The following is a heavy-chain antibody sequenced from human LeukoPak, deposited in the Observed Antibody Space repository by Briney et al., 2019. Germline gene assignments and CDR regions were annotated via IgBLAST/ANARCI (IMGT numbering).Heavy chain of an antibody. Sequence: GGSLRLSCAASGFTFSSHAMHWVRQAPGKGLEWVAVISYDGSKKYYVDSVKGRFTISRDNSKSTLYLQMNSLRTEDTAVYYCARDPSYSGYYFDSWGQGTLVTVSS. CDR1: GFTFSSHA. CDR3: ARDPSYSGYYFDS. J-gene: IGHJ4*02. V-gene: IGHV3-30*04. D-gene: IGHD3-10*01. CDR2: ISYDGSKK.